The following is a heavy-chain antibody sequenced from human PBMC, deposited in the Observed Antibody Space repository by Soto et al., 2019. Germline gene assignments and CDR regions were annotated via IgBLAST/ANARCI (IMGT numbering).Heavy chain of an antibody. D-gene: IGHD5-18*01. CDR3: ARLHSHGTYGMDV. CDR2: IIPIFGTT. CDR1: GGSFTYT. Sequence: VKVCCKASGGSFTYTLSWVRQAPGQGLEWMGGIIPIFGTTSYAQKFQGRVTITADESTKTAYMELSTLRSEDTAVYYCARLHSHGTYGMDVWGQGTTVTVSS. J-gene: IGHJ6*02. V-gene: IGHV1-69*13.